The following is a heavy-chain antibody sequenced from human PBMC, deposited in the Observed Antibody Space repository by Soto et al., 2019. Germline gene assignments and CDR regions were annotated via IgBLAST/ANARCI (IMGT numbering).Heavy chain of an antibody. J-gene: IGHJ5*02. CDR2: MNPNSGNT. D-gene: IGHD3-22*01. V-gene: IGHV1-8*01. CDR1: GYTFTSYD. CDR3: ARGGLNYYDSSGYLP. Sequence: ASVKVSCKASGYTFTSYDINWVRQATGQGLEWMGWMNPNSGNTGYAQKFQGRVTMTRNTSISTAYMELSSLRSEDTAVYYCARGGLNYYDSSGYLPWRQGTLVTVSS.